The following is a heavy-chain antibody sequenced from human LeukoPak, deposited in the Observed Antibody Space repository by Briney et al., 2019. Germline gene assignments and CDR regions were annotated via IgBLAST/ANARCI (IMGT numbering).Heavy chain of an antibody. CDR1: GFTFSSYS. D-gene: IGHD6-6*01. Sequence: PGGSLRLSCAASGFTFSSYSMNWVRQAPGKGLEWASSISSSSSYIYYADSVKGRFTISRDNAKNSLYLQMNSLRAEDTAVYYCAGTVPAAPLVKSLYSSSSGSFDYWGQGTLVTVSS. CDR3: AGTVPAAPLVKSLYSSSSGSFDY. J-gene: IGHJ4*02. V-gene: IGHV3-21*01. CDR2: ISSSSSYI.